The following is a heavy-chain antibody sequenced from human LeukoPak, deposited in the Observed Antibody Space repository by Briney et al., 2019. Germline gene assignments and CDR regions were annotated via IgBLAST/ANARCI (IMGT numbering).Heavy chain of an antibody. Sequence: PGGSLRLSCAASGFTFSDYWMTWVRQAPGKGLEWVSSISGDGETTYYADSAKGRFTISRDNSQNTLYLQMNSLRAEDTAVYYCARDYADYVGYFFFDYWGQGTLVTVSS. CDR3: ARDYADYVGYFFFDY. D-gene: IGHD4-17*01. CDR2: ISGDGETT. CDR1: GFTFSDYW. J-gene: IGHJ4*02. V-gene: IGHV3-23*01.